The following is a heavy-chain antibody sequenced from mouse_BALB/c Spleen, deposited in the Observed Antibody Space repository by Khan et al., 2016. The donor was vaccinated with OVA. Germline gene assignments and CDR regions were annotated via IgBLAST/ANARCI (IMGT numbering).Heavy chain of an antibody. V-gene: IGHV5-6-3*01. CDR1: GFTFSSYG. CDR2: INSNGGST. Sequence: EVELVESGGGLVQPGGSLKLSCAASGFTFSSYGMSWVRQTPDKRLELVATINSNGGSTYYPDSVKGRFTISRDNAKNTLYLQMSSLKSEDTAMFYCARLAYYYDSEGFAYWGQGTLVTVSA. CDR3: ARLAYYYDSEGFAY. J-gene: IGHJ3*01. D-gene: IGHD1-1*01.